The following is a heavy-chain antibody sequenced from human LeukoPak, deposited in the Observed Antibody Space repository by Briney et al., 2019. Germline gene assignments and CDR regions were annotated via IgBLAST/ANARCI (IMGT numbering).Heavy chain of an antibody. Sequence: SGGSLRLSCAASGFIFSGSAMHLVRQAPGKGLEWVGFIRSRSNSFATAYGAPVRGRFIVSRDDSRNTAYLQMNSLKTEDTAVYYCTSLTTKTPWGQGTLVTVSS. D-gene: IGHD4-17*01. J-gene: IGHJ5*02. CDR3: TSLTTKTP. CDR2: IRSRSNSFAT. CDR1: GFIFSGSA. V-gene: IGHV3-73*01.